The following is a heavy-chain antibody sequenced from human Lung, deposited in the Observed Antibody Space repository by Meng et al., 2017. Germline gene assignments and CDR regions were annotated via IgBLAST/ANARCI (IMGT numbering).Heavy chain of an antibody. V-gene: IGHV3-30*01. J-gene: IGHJ4*02. CDR3: ASGLDLFDY. CDR1: GFTISSYA. CDR2: ISYDGSNK. D-gene: IGHD6-19*01. Sequence: LEVVESGGGEVQPGRSLRLSCAASGFTISSYARHWVRQAPGKGLEWVAVISYDGSNKYYADSVKGRFTISRDNSKNTLYLQMNSLRAEDTAVYYCASGLDLFDYWGQGTLVTVSS.